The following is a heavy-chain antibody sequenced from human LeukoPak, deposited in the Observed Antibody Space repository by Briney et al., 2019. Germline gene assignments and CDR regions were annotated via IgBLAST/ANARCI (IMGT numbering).Heavy chain of an antibody. CDR3: AADLDEQAGGLAAY. D-gene: IGHD6-19*01. CDR1: GFIFYKTG. Sequence: ASVKVSCKTSGFIFYKTGISWVRQAPGQGLEWLGWISVYNGNTDNLRALQGRVTMTTDSSTNTAYLELRSLRLDDTAVYYCAADLDEQAGGLAAYWGQGTRVTVSS. J-gene: IGHJ4*02. V-gene: IGHV1-18*01. CDR2: ISVYNGNT.